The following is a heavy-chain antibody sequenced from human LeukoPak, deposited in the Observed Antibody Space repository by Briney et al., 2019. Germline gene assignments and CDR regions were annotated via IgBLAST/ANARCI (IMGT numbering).Heavy chain of an antibody. V-gene: IGHV4-34*01. CDR2: INHSGST. J-gene: IGHJ4*02. D-gene: IGHD3-10*01. Sequence: PSETLSLTCAVYGGSFSGYYWSWIRQPPGKGLEWIGEINHSGSTNYNPSLKSRVTISVDTSKNQFSLKLSSVTAADTAVYYCARGIRRTYYYGSGSYSGLDYWGQGTLVTVSS. CDR1: GGSFSGYY. CDR3: ARGIRRTYYYGSGSYSGLDY.